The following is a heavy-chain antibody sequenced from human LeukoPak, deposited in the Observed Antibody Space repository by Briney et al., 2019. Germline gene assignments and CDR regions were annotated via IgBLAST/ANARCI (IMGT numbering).Heavy chain of an antibody. D-gene: IGHD6-13*01. CDR3: ARGRVAAAGYFDY. Sequence: SETLSLTCTVSGGSISSGGYYWSWIRQHPGKGLEWIGYIYYSGSTYYNPSLKSRVTISVGTSKNQFSLKLSSVTAADTAVYYCARGRVAAAGYFDYWGQGTLVTVSS. CDR1: GGSISSGGYY. V-gene: IGHV4-31*03. CDR2: IYYSGST. J-gene: IGHJ4*02.